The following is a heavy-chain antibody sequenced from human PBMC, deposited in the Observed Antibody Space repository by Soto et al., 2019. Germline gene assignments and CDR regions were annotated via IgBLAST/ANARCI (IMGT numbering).Heavy chain of an antibody. CDR3: ASENSSGWYN. D-gene: IGHD6-19*01. J-gene: IGHJ4*02. CDR1: GGTFSSYA. V-gene: IGHV1-69*13. Sequence: SVKVSCKASGGTFSSYAVSWVRQAPGQGLEWMGGIIPIFGTANYAQKFQGRVTITADESTSTAYMELSSLRPEDTAVYYCASENSSGWYNWGQGTLVTVS. CDR2: IIPIFGTA.